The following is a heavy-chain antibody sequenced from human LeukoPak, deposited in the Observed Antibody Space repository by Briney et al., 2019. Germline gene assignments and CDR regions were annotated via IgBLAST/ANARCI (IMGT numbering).Heavy chain of an antibody. CDR1: GHSISISY. D-gene: IGHD3-22*01. CDR2: IYNSAYT. V-gene: IGHV4-59*08. Sequence: PSEPLSLTCSVSGHSISISYWSGIRQPPGKGREWIGNIYNSAYTKQNPSLQRRATMSGDPSKSHFSLQLTSVSAADTAVYYCARRFSSRSDGNGYYYGHDAFDVWGQGTLVTVSS. J-gene: IGHJ3*01. CDR3: ARRFSSRSDGNGYYYGHDAFDV.